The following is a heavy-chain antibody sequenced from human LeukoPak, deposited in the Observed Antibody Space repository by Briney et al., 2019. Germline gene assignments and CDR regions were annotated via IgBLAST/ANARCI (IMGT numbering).Heavy chain of an antibody. D-gene: IGHD2-8*01. Sequence: PSETLSLTCTVSGGSISSGSYYWSWIRQPAGKGLEWIGRIYTSGSTNYHPSLKSRVTISVDTSKNQFSLKLSSVTAADTAVYYCARLGVLGAFDIRGQGTMVTGSS. V-gene: IGHV4-61*02. CDR3: ARLGVLGAFDI. CDR1: GGSISSGSYY. CDR2: IYTSGST. J-gene: IGHJ3*02.